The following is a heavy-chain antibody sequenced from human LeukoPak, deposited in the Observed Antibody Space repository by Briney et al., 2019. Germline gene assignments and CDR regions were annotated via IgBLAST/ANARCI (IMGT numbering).Heavy chain of an antibody. CDR3: ARGSGDVDY. CDR2: IKQDGSEK. D-gene: IGHD2-21*01. J-gene: IGHJ4*02. CDR1: GFTFTTYS. V-gene: IGHV3-7*01. Sequence: GGSLRLSYEASGFTFTTYSMTWVRQAPGKGLEWVANIKQDGSEKYYVDSVKGRFTISRDNAKNSVYLQMNSLRAEDTAVYYCARGSGDVDYWGQGTLVTVSS.